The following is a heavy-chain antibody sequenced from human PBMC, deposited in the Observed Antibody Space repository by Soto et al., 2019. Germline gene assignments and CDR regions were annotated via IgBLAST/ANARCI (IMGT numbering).Heavy chain of an antibody. D-gene: IGHD3-3*01. CDR3: AKDTSRGFLEWFCPFDY. CDR1: GFTFSSYA. Sequence: LRLSCAASGFTFSSYAMSRVRQAPGKGLEWVSAISGSGGSTYYADSVKGRFTISRDNSKNTLYLQMNSLRAEDTAVYYCAKDTSRGFLEWFCPFDYWGQGTLVTVSS. V-gene: IGHV3-23*01. CDR2: ISGSGGST. J-gene: IGHJ4*02.